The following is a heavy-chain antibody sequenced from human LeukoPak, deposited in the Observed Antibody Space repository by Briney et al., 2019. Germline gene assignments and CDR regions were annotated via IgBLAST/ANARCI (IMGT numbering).Heavy chain of an antibody. J-gene: IGHJ3*02. CDR2: IKNDGSST. Sequence: PGGSLRLSCAASGFSFSSYWMHWVRQAPGKGLVWVARIKNDGSSTNYADSVEGRFTISRDNAKKTLYVQMNSLRAEDTAVYYCARALVAGVTLHAFDIWGQGTMVTVSS. CDR3: ARALVAGVTLHAFDI. D-gene: IGHD2-15*01. CDR1: GFSFSSYW. V-gene: IGHV3-74*01.